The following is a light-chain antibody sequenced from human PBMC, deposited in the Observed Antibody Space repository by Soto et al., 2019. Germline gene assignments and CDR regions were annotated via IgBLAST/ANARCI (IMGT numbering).Light chain of an antibody. CDR3: QQLNSYLPFT. J-gene: IGKJ3*01. CDR1: QGISSY. V-gene: IGKV1-9*01. CDR2: AAS. Sequence: DIQLTQSPSFLSASVGDRVTITCPASQGISSYLAWYQQKPGKAPKLLIYAASTLQSGVPSRFSGSGSGTEFTLTISSLQPEDFATYYCQQLNSYLPFTFGPGTKVDIK.